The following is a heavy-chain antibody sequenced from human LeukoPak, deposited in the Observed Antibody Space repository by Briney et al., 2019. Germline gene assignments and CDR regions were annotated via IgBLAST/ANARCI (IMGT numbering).Heavy chain of an antibody. J-gene: IGHJ6*02. V-gene: IGHV3-53*01. D-gene: IGHD5-18*01. CDR2: IYSGGST. CDR3: ARDAVDTANAV. Sequence: GGSLRLSCAASGFTVSSNYMSWVRQAPGKGLERVSVIYSGGSTYYADSVKGRFTISRDNAKNTLYLQMNSLRAEDTAVYYCARDAVDTANAVWSQGTTVTVSS. CDR1: GFTVSSNY.